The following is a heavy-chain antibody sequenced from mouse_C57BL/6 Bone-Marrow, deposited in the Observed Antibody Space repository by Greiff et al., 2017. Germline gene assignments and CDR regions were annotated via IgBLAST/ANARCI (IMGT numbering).Heavy chain of an antibody. D-gene: IGHD1-1*01. Sequence: QVQLQQPGAELVKPGASVKMSCKASGYTFTSYWITWVKQRPGQGLEWIGDLYPGSGSTNYNEKFKSKATLTVDTSSSTAYMQLSSLTSEDSAVYYCARSITTVVATRDWYFDVWGTGTTVTVSS. CDR2: LYPGSGST. V-gene: IGHV1-55*01. J-gene: IGHJ1*03. CDR3: ARSITTVVATRDWYFDV. CDR1: GYTFTSYW.